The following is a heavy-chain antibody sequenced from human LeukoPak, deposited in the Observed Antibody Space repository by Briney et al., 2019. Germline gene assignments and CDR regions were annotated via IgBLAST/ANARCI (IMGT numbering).Heavy chain of an antibody. CDR2: ISSSSSYI. V-gene: IGHV3-21*01. CDR3: ARHPTEDYDFWSGYYGYYYYYMDV. D-gene: IGHD3-3*01. J-gene: IGHJ6*03. Sequence: GGSLRLSCAASGFTFSSYSMNWVRHAPGKGLEWVSSISSSSSYIYYADSVKGRFTISRDNAKNSLYLQMNSLRAEDTAVYYCARHPTEDYDFWSGYYGYYYYYMDVWGKGTTVTVSS. CDR1: GFTFSSYS.